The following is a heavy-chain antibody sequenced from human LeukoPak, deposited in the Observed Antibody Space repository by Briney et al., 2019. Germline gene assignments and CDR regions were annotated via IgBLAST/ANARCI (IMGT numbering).Heavy chain of an antibody. CDR1: GFTFSSYW. V-gene: IGHV3-7*02. CDR3: ARSRSSSCIFDY. Sequence: GGSLRLSCAASGFTFSSYWMSWVRQAPGKGLERVANIKQDGSAKYYVDSVKGRFTISRDNAKNSLFLQMNSLRAEDTAVYYCARSRSSSCIFDYWGQGTLVTVSS. D-gene: IGHD6-13*01. J-gene: IGHJ4*02. CDR2: IKQDGSAK.